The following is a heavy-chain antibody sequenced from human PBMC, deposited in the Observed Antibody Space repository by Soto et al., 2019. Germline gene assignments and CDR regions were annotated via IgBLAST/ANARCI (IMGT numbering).Heavy chain of an antibody. D-gene: IGHD3-22*01. Sequence: HGESLKISCKGSGYSFTSYWISWVRQMPGKGLEWMGRIDPSDSYTNYSPSFQGHVTISADKSISTAYLQWSSLKASDTAMYYCARNYDSSGYYDSHFDYWGQGTLVTVSS. CDR3: ARNYDSSGYYDSHFDY. J-gene: IGHJ4*02. CDR1: GYSFTSYW. CDR2: IDPSDSYT. V-gene: IGHV5-10-1*01.